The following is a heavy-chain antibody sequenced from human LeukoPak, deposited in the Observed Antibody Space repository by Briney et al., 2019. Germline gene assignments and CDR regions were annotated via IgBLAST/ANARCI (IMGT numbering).Heavy chain of an antibody. Sequence: GASVKVSCKASGFTFTSSALQWVRQARGQRLEWIGWIVVGSGNTNYAQKFQERVTITRDMSTSTAYMELSSLRSEDTAVYYCAADQYDFWSGYLAGMNVWGQGTTVTVSS. CDR2: IVVGSGNT. CDR3: AADQYDFWSGYLAGMNV. D-gene: IGHD3-3*01. J-gene: IGHJ6*02. V-gene: IGHV1-58*01. CDR1: GFTFTSSA.